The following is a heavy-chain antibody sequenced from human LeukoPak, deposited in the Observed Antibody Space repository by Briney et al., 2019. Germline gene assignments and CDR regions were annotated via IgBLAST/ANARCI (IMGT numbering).Heavy chain of an antibody. Sequence: SETLSLTCAVSGGSISSSNWWSWVRQPPGKGLEWIGEIYHSGSTNYNPSLKSRVTISVDKSKNQFSLKLSSVTAADTAVYYCAREKCGGDCYTGDIWFDPWGQGTLVTVSS. D-gene: IGHD2-21*02. V-gene: IGHV4-4*02. J-gene: IGHJ5*02. CDR2: IYHSGST. CDR1: GGSISSSNW. CDR3: AREKCGGDCYTGDIWFDP.